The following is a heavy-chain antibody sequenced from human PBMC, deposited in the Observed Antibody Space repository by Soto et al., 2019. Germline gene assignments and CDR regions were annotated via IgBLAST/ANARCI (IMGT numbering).Heavy chain of an antibody. CDR2: IIPIFGTA. CDR1: GGTFSSYA. V-gene: IGHV1-69*13. CDR3: AKALAHVYSYGKIDY. D-gene: IGHD5-18*01. J-gene: IGHJ4*02. Sequence: GASVKVSCKASGGTFSSYAISWVRQAPGQGLEWMGGIIPIFGTANYAQKFQGRVTITADESTSTAYMELSSLRADGTAVYYCAKALAHVYSYGKIDYWGRGTLVTVSS.